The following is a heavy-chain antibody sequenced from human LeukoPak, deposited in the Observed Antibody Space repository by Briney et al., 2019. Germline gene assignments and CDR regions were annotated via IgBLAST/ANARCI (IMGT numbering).Heavy chain of an antibody. CDR3: ARASSGSYSGYYYYYYMDV. D-gene: IGHD1-26*01. V-gene: IGHV4-4*02. Sequence: SGTLSLTCAVSGGSISSSNWWSWVRQPPGKGLEWIGEIYHSGSTNYNPSLKSRVTISVDKSKNQFSLKLSSVTAADTAVYYCARASSGSYSGYYYYYYMDVWGKGTTVTVSS. J-gene: IGHJ6*03. CDR2: IYHSGST. CDR1: GGSISSSNW.